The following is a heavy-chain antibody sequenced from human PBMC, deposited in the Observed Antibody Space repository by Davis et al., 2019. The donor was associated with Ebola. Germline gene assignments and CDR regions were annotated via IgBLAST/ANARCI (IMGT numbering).Heavy chain of an antibody. J-gene: IGHJ4*02. Sequence: GESLKISCAASGFTFSGSAMHWVRQASGKGLEWVGRIRSKANSYATAYAASVKGRFTISRDDSKNTAYLQMNSLKTEDKAVYYCTRRDGGDQVWGQGTLVTVSS. V-gene: IGHV3-73*01. CDR1: GFTFSGSA. CDR3: TRRDGGDQV. CDR2: IRSKANSYAT. D-gene: IGHD2-21*02.